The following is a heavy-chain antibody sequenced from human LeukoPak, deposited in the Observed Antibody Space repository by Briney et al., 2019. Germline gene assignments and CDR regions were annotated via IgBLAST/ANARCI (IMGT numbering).Heavy chain of an antibody. V-gene: IGHV4-34*01. CDR2: VNHSGST. CDR3: ARQNKVSYYYGMDV. J-gene: IGHJ6*02. Sequence: SETLSLTCAVYGGSFSGYYWSWIRQPPGKGLEWIGDVNHSGSTNYNPSLKSRVTISVDTSKNQFSLKLSSVTAADTAVYHCARQNKVSYYYGMDVWGQGTTVTVSS. CDR1: GGSFSGYY.